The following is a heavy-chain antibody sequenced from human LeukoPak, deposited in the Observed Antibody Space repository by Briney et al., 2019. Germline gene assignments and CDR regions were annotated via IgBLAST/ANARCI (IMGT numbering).Heavy chain of an antibody. CDR3: AREGYDRALDY. CDR1: GLTASSNT. V-gene: IGHV3-53*01. J-gene: IGHJ4*02. Sequence: PGGPLRLSCAAPGLTASSNTMAWFRQVPGRGLEWVSVVYTGGTTYYADSVKGRFTVFSDNSKNTLYLQMNSLRAEDTAMYYCAREGYDRALDYWGQGTLVIVSS. CDR2: VYTGGTT. D-gene: IGHD3-3*01.